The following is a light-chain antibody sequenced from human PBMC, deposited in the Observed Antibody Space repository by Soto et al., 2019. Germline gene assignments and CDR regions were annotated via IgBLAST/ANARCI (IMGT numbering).Light chain of an antibody. CDR2: AAS. J-gene: IGKJ5*01. V-gene: IGKV1-39*01. CDR3: QQSYSTPMVT. CDR1: QSISTY. Sequence: DIQMTQSPSSLSASVGDRVTITCRASQSISTYLNWYQQKPGKAPKLLIYAASSLQSGVPSRFSGSGSGTDFTLTISSLQPEDFATYYCQQSYSTPMVTFGQGTPLEIK.